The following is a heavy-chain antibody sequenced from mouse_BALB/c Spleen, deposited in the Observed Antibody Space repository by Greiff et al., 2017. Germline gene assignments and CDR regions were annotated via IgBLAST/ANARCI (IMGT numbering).Heavy chain of an antibody. CDR1: GYTFTDYA. V-gene: IGHV1-67*01. Sequence: QVQLQQSGPELVRPGVSVKISCKGSGYTFTDYAMHWVKQSHAKSLEWIGVISTYYGNTNYNQKFEGKATMTVDKSSSTAYMELARLTSEDSAIYYCAREGYDYDEGGYAMDYWGQGTSVTVSS. CDR3: AREGYDYDEGGYAMDY. D-gene: IGHD2-4*01. J-gene: IGHJ4*01. CDR2: ISTYYGNT.